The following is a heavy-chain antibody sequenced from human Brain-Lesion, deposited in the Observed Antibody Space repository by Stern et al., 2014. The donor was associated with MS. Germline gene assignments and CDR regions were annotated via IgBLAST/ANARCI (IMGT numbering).Heavy chain of an antibody. D-gene: IGHD4-23*01. V-gene: IGHV4-30-2*01. CDR2: IVHSGST. CDR1: GGSISSGDYS. Sequence: VQLLESGSGLVKTSQTLSLTCAVSGGSISSGDYSWSWIRQPPGKSLEWIGYIVHSGSTYYNPSLKSRVSISVDRSKNQFSLKLSSVTAADTAMYYCARIFGGNFDNWGQGTLVTVSS. CDR3: ARIFGGNFDN. J-gene: IGHJ4*02.